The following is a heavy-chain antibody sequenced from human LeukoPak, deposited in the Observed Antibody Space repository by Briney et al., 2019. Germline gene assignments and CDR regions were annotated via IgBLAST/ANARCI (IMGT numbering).Heavy chain of an antibody. J-gene: IGHJ6*04. D-gene: IGHD3-10*01. CDR1: GYTFTGYY. V-gene: IGHV1-2*04. CDR2: INPNTGGT. Sequence: VASVKVSCKASGYTFTGYYLHWIRQAPGQGPEWMGRINPNTGGTNYAQKFQGWVTMTRDTSIGTAYLDLGNLKSDDTAVYYCARGAGIWFGEADYGVDVWGKGTTVTVSS. CDR3: ARGAGIWFGEADYGVDV.